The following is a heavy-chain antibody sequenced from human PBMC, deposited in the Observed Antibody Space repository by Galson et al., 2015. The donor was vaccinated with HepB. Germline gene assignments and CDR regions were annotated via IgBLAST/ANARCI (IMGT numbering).Heavy chain of an antibody. V-gene: IGHV3-7*03. J-gene: IGHJ3*02. Sequence: SLRLSCAASGFSFSNYWMSWVRQAPGKGLEWVANIKQDGSEKYYVDSVKCRFTISRDNVKNLLYLQMDSLRAEETAVYYCASELLDAFDIWGQGTMVTVSS. CDR3: ASELLDAFDI. CDR1: GFSFSNYW. CDR2: IKQDGSEK.